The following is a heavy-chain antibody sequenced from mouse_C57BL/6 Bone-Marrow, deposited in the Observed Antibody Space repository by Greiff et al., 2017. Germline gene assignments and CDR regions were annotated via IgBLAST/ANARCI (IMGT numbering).Heavy chain of an antibody. J-gene: IGHJ3*01. Sequence: VQLQQSGAELARPGASVKLSCKASGYTFTSYGISWVKQRTGQGLEWIGEIYPRSGNTYYNEKFKGKATLTADKSSSTAYMELRSLTSEDSAVYFWARKKLRQAWFAYWGQGTLVTVSA. CDR2: IYPRSGNT. D-gene: IGHD1-1*01. V-gene: IGHV1-81*01. CDR1: GYTFTSYG. CDR3: ARKKLRQAWFAY.